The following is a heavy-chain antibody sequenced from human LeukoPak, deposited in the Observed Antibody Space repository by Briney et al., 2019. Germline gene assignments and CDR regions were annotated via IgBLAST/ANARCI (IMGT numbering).Heavy chain of an antibody. V-gene: IGHV4-34*01. Sequence: SETLSLTCAVFGGSFSVYYWSWIRQPPGKGLEWIGEINHSGSTNYNPSVKSRVTISVDTSKNQFSLKLSSVTAADTAVYYCARSRYDYVWGSYQDYWGQGTLVTVSS. CDR2: INHSGST. CDR1: GGSFSVYY. D-gene: IGHD3-16*02. J-gene: IGHJ4*02. CDR3: ARSRYDYVWGSYQDY.